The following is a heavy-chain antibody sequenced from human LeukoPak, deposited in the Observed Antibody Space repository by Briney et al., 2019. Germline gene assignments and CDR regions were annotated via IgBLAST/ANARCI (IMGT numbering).Heavy chain of an antibody. V-gene: IGHV3-21*01. CDR3: ARDYRVVATISPFDY. Sequence: PGGSLRLSCAASGFTFSSYSMNWVRQAPGKGLEWVSSISSSSSYIYYADSVKGRFTISRDIAKNSLYLQMNSLRAEDTAVYYCARDYRVVATISPFDYWGQGTLVTVSS. CDR1: GFTFSSYS. CDR2: ISSSSSYI. D-gene: IGHD5-12*01. J-gene: IGHJ4*02.